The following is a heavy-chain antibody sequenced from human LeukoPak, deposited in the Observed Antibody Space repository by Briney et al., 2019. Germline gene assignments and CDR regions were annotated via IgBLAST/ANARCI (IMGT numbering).Heavy chain of an antibody. CDR3: ASVALTTGGLYYYYYMDV. CDR2: IYYSGST. V-gene: IGHV4-59*11. D-gene: IGHD4/OR15-4a*01. J-gene: IGHJ6*03. CDR1: GGSISSHY. Sequence: SETLSLTCTVSGGSISSHYWSWIRQPPGKGLEWIGYIYYSGSTNYNPSLKSRVTISVDTSKNQFSLKLSSVTAADTAVYYCASVALTTGGLYYYYYMDVWGKGTTVTVSS.